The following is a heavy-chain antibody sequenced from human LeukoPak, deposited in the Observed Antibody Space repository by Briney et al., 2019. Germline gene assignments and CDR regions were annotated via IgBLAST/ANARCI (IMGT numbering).Heavy chain of an antibody. CDR3: AKDVSGSYRLAY. CDR2: IRYDGSNK. Sequence: GGSLRPSCAASGFTFSSYGMHWVRQAPGKGLEWVAFIRYDGSNKYYADSVKGRFTISRDNSKNTLYLQMNSLRAEDTAVYYCAKDVSGSYRLAYWGQGTLVTVSS. D-gene: IGHD1-26*01. CDR1: GFTFSSYG. J-gene: IGHJ4*02. V-gene: IGHV3-30*02.